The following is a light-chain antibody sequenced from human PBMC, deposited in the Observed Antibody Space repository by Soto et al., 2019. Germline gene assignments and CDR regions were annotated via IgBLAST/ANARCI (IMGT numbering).Light chain of an antibody. CDR2: VNN. Sequence: QPVLTQPPSVSGAPGQRVTISCTGSSSNIGALYDVHWYQQLPGTAPKLLISVNNNRPSGVPDRFSGSKSGTSASLAITGLQAEDEADYYCQSYDSSLSGYVVFGGGTKLTVL. CDR1: SSNIGALYD. CDR3: QSYDSSLSGYVV. J-gene: IGLJ2*01. V-gene: IGLV1-40*01.